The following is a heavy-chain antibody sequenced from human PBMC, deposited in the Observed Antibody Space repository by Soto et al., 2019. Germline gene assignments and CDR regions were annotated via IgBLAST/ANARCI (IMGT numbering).Heavy chain of an antibody. Sequence: SETLSLTCAVYGGSFSGYYWSWIRQPPGKGLEWIGEINHSGSTNYNPSLKSRVTISVDTSKNQFSLKLSSVTAADTAVYYCARGRRITMVRGVIKDYWGQGTLVTVSS. J-gene: IGHJ4*02. V-gene: IGHV4-34*01. CDR1: GGSFSGYY. CDR3: ARGRRITMVRGVIKDY. D-gene: IGHD3-10*01. CDR2: INHSGST.